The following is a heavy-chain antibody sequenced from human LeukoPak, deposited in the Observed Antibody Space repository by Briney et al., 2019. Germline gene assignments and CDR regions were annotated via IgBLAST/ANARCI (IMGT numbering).Heavy chain of an antibody. CDR3: ARALLPYYFDY. Sequence: PGGSLRLSCAASGFTFSSYGMHWVRQAPGKGLEWVAIILYDGSNEYYADSVKGRFTISRDNSKNTLYLQMNSLRAEDTAVYYCARALLPYYFDYWGQGTLVTVSS. CDR2: ILYDGSNE. V-gene: IGHV3-33*01. J-gene: IGHJ4*02. CDR1: GFTFSSYG.